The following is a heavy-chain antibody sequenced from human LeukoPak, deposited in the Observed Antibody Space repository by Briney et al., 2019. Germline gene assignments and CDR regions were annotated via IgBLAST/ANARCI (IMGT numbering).Heavy chain of an antibody. V-gene: IGHV4-34*01. Sequence: SETLSLTCAVYVGSFSGYYWSWIRQPPGKGLEWIGEINHSGSTNYNPSLKSRVTISVDTSKNQFSLKLSSVTAADTAVYYCARRGSSWYTASGVDYWGQGTLVTVSS. CDR2: INHSGST. D-gene: IGHD6-13*01. J-gene: IGHJ4*02. CDR3: ARRGSSWYTASGVDY. CDR1: VGSFSGYY.